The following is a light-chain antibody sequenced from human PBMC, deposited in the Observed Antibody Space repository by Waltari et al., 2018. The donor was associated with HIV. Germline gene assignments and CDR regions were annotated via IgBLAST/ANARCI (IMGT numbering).Light chain of an antibody. CDR1: QSLLHSNGYNY. CDR2: LGS. J-gene: IGKJ4*01. V-gene: IGKV2-28*01. CDR3: MQALQTPPT. Sequence: IVLPQSTLSLPVTPGEPASISCTSSQSLLHSNGYNYLGWYLQKPGQSPQLLIYLGSNRASGVPDRFSGSASGTNFTLQISRVEAEDVGVYYCMQALQTPPTFGGGTNVEVK.